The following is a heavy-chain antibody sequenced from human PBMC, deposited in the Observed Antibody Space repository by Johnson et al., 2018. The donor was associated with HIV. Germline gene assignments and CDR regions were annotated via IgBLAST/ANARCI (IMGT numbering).Heavy chain of an antibody. CDR3: ATVVVITQDAFDI. J-gene: IGHJ3*02. Sequence: EVQLVESGGGLVQPGGSLRLSCAASGFTFSNYWMTWVRQAPGRGLEWVGRIKGKTDGGTTDYAAPVKGRFTISRSESKNTLYLQMNSLKIEDTAVYYCATVVVITQDAFDIWGQGTMVTVSS. V-gene: IGHV3-15*01. CDR2: IKGKTDGGTT. CDR1: GFTFSNYW. D-gene: IGHD3-22*01.